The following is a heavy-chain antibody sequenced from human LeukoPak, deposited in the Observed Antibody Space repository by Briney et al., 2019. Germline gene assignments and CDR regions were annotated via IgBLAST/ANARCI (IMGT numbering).Heavy chain of an antibody. CDR3: ARGSIRPPSHFDY. Sequence: GSLRLSCAASGFTFSSYAMSWVRQPPGKGLEWIGEINHSGSTNYNPSLKSRVTISVDTSKNQFSLKLSSVTAADTAVYYCARGSIRPPSHFDYWGQGTLVTVSS. CDR2: INHSGST. J-gene: IGHJ4*02. V-gene: IGHV4-34*01. D-gene: IGHD1-1*01. CDR1: GFTFSSYA.